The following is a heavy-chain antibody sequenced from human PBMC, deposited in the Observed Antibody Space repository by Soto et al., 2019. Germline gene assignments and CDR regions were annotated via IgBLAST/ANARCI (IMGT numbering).Heavy chain of an antibody. CDR1: GGTFSSYA. D-gene: IGHD6-13*01. Sequence: ASVKVSCKASGGTFSSYAISWVRQAPGQGLEWMGGIIPIFGTANYAQKFQGRVTITADESTSTAYMELSSLRSEDTAVYYCAREVAIAAAGTGGWFDPWGQGTLVTVSS. CDR3: AREVAIAAAGTGGWFDP. J-gene: IGHJ5*02. V-gene: IGHV1-69*13. CDR2: IIPIFGTA.